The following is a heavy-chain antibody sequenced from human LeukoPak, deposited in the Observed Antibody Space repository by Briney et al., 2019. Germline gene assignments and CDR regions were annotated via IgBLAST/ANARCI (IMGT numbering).Heavy chain of an antibody. Sequence: GRSLRLSCAGSGFTFSSYGMHWVRQAPGKGLEWVAAISYDGNNKYYGDSVKGRFTISRDNSKNTLHLQMNSLRAEDTAVYYCAKSYYGLSDAFDIWGQGTMVTVSS. CDR3: AKSYYGLSDAFDI. CDR2: ISYDGNNK. CDR1: GFTFSSYG. V-gene: IGHV3-30*18. D-gene: IGHD4-17*01. J-gene: IGHJ3*02.